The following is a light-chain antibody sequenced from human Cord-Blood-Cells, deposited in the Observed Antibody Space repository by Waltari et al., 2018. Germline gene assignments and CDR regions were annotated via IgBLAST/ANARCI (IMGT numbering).Light chain of an antibody. CDR3: SSYTSSSTPVV. CDR1: SSDVGGYHY. V-gene: IGLV2-14*01. Sequence: QSALTQPASVSGSPGQSITIPCTGTSSDVGGYHYVSWYQQHPGKAPKLMIYDVSNRPSGVSNRFSGSKSGNTASLTISGLQAEDEADYYCSSYTSSSTPVVFGGGTKLTVL. CDR2: DVS. J-gene: IGLJ2*01.